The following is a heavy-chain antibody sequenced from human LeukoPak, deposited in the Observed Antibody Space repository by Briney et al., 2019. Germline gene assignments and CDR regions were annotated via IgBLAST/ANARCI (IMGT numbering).Heavy chain of an antibody. D-gene: IGHD3-16*02. CDR3: ARDLDYDYVWGSYRPDCFDY. CDR2: IRYDGSNK. Sequence: PGGSLRLSCAASGFTFSSYGMHWVRQAPGKGLEWVAFIRYDGSNKYYADSVKGRFTISRDNSKNTLYLQMNSLRAEDAAVYYCARDLDYDYVWGSYRPDCFDYWGQGTLVTVSS. J-gene: IGHJ4*02. V-gene: IGHV3-30*02. CDR1: GFTFSSYG.